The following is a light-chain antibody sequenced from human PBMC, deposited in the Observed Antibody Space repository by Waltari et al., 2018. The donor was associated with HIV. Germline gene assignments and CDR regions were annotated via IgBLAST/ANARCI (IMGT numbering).Light chain of an antibody. J-gene: IGLJ1*01. Sequence: QSALTQPPSAYGAPGQSVTISCTGTSRDGGAYDFVSWYQQHPGKVPKLIISEVTKWPSGVPDRFFVSKSDNTASLTISGLQAEDESDYYCTSYASNNNYVFGTGTKVTVL. CDR1: SRDGGAYDF. CDR2: EVT. V-gene: IGLV2-8*01. CDR3: TSYASNNNYV.